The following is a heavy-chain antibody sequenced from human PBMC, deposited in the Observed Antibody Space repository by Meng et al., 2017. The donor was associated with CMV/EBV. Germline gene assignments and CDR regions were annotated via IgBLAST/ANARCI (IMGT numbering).Heavy chain of an antibody. D-gene: IGHD3-22*01. J-gene: IGHJ4*02. V-gene: IGHV4-34*01. CDR2: INHSGST. CDR3: ARGDYYDSSGYYLRTLFDY. CDR1: SFSGYY. Sequence: SFSGYYGSWIRQPPGKGLEWIGEINHSGSTNYNPSLKSRVTISVDTSKNQFSLKLSSVTAADTAVYYCARGDYYDSSGYYLRTLFDYWGQGTLVTVSS.